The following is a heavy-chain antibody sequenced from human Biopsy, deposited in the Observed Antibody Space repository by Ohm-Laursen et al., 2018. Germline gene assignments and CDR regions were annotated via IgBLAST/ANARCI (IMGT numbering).Heavy chain of an antibody. CDR2: LYNTGGT. J-gene: IGHJ6*02. D-gene: IGHD2/OR15-2a*01. CDR1: GGSISSYQ. CDR3: ARATNSTGWPYYYFYGMDV. V-gene: IGHV4-59*07. Sequence: SDTLSLTCAVSGGSISSYQWTWIRQPPGKGLEWIGYLYNTGGTNYNPSLKSRVTISVDTSKNQFSLRLNSVTAADTAVYYCARATNSTGWPYYYFYGMDVWGQGTTVTVSS.